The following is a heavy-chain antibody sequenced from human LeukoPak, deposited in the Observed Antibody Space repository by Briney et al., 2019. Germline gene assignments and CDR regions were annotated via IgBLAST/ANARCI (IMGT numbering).Heavy chain of an antibody. V-gene: IGHV3-64*01. J-gene: IGHJ6*03. CDR2: ISSNGGRN. CDR1: GFTFSSYA. Sequence: PGGSLRLSCAASGFTFSSYAMHWVRQAPGKGLEYVSAISSNGGRNYYANSVKRRFTISRDNSKNTLYLQMGSLRAEDMAVYYCARATYYYDSSESYYYYYMDVWGKGTTVTVSS. CDR3: ARATYYYDSSESYYYYYMDV. D-gene: IGHD3-22*01.